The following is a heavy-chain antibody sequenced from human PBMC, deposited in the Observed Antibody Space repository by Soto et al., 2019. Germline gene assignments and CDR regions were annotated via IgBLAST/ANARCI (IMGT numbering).Heavy chain of an antibody. CDR1: GFTFSSYA. V-gene: IGHV3-23*01. J-gene: IGHJ3*02. Sequence: EVQLLASGGGLVQPGGSLRLSCAASGFTFSSYAMSWVRQAPGKGLEWVSAISGSGGSTYYADSVKGRFTISRDNSNNTLYLQINSLRAEDTAVYYCAKAGYSYGYGTTIPTGGFDIWGQGTMVTVSS. CDR3: AKAGYSYGYGTTIPTGGFDI. CDR2: ISGSGGST. D-gene: IGHD5-18*01.